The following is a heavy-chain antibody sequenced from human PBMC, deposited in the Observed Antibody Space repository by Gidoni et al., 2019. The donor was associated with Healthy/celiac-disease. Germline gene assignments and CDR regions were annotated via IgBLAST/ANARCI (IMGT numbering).Heavy chain of an antibody. Sequence: EVQLVESGGGRVKPGGSLRRSCEASGFTVSSESMTWVRQAPWKGLEGVSSISRSSSYIYYSDSVKGRFPISRDNAKNSLYLQMNSLRAEDTAVYYCARGRSASNIVVVPAPDYWGQGTLVTVSS. CDR1: GFTVSSES. CDR2: ISRSSSYI. CDR3: ARGRSASNIVVVPAPDY. V-gene: IGHV3-21*01. J-gene: IGHJ4*02. D-gene: IGHD2-2*01.